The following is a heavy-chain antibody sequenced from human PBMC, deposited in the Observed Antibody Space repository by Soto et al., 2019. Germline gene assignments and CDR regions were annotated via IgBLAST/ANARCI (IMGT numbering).Heavy chain of an antibody. Sequence: SETLSLTCAVYGGPFNDYYWSWIRQPPGAGLEWIGEINHRGSTHDNPSLKSRVTLSVDTSKSQFSLKLSSVAAADTAVYYCARVERGTRTTVVDSFDLWGQGTMVTVSS. CDR2: INHRGST. CDR1: GGPFNDYY. J-gene: IGHJ3*01. D-gene: IGHD1-1*01. CDR3: ARVERGTRTTVVDSFDL. V-gene: IGHV4-34*01.